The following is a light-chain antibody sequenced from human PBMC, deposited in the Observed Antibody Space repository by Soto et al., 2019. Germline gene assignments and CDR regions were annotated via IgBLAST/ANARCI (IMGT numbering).Light chain of an antibody. J-gene: IGLJ3*02. CDR2: SNS. CDR3: AAWDDSLNGVV. V-gene: IGLV1-44*01. Sequence: QSVLTQPPSASGPPGQRVTISCSGSSSNIGRNTVNWYQHVPGTAPKLLIYSNSQRPSGVPDRFSGSRSGNSASLAMSGLQSEDEADYYCAAWDDSLNGVVFGGGTKLTVL. CDR1: SSNIGRNT.